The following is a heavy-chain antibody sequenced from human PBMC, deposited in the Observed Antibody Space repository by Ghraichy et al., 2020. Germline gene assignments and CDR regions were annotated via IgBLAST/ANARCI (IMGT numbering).Heavy chain of an antibody. CDR2: ISYDGSNK. CDR1: GFTLSSSG. Sequence: GGSLRLSCAASGFTLSSSGMHWVRQAPGKGLEWVALISYDGSNKYYADSVKGRFTISRDNSKNTLYLQMNSLRAENTAVYYCAREVRFLQWVFDYWGQGTLLTVSS. V-gene: IGHV3-33*05. J-gene: IGHJ4*02. CDR3: AREVRFLQWVFDY. D-gene: IGHD3-3*01.